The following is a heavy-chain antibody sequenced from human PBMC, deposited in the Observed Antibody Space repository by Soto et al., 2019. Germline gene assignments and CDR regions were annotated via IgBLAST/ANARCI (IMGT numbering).Heavy chain of an antibody. Sequence: VKGDRKAFGYAKTIYLSDRRRQKTKKGVEWMGWMSPNSGNTVYGQKFQGRVTMTTDTSTNTAYMELRSLRSDDTAVYYCARGTVDYGDYPLAPEWGPRPTVYYFYMDVWGKGTTVSGSS. J-gene: IGHJ6*03. CDR1: GYAKTIYL. CDR2: MSPNSGNT. CDR3: ARGTVDYGDYPLAPEWGPRPTVYYFYMDV. V-gene: IGHV1-18*01. D-gene: IGHD4-17*01.